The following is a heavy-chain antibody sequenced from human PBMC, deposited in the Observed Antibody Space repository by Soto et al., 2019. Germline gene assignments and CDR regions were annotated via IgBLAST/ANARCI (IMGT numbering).Heavy chain of an antibody. D-gene: IGHD3-10*01. CDR1: GGSISSGGYS. CDR3: ARVVTMGRGGFDP. V-gene: IGHV4-31*03. J-gene: IGHJ5*02. CDR2: IYYSGST. Sequence: QVQLQESGPGLVKPSQTLSLTCTVAGGSISSGGYSWSWIRQHPGKGLEWIGDIYYSGSTYYNPSLKSRVTISVDTSKKQFSLNLSSVTAADTAVYYCARVVTMGRGGFDPWGQGTLVTVSS.